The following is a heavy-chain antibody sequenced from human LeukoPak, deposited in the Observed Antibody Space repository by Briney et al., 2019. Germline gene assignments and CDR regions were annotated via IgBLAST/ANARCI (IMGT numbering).Heavy chain of an antibody. D-gene: IGHD5-24*01. Sequence: SETLSLTCTVSGGSISSSSYYWGWIRQPPGKGLEWIGSIYYSGSTYYNPSLKSRVTISVDTSKNQFSLKLSSVTAADTAVYYCASSRTGWLQSFDYWGQGTLVTVSS. CDR3: ASSRTGWLQSFDY. J-gene: IGHJ4*02. V-gene: IGHV4-39*01. CDR1: GGSISSSSYY. CDR2: IYYSGST.